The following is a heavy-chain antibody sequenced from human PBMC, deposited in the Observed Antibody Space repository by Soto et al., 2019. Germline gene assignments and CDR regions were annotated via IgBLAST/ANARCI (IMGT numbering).Heavy chain of an antibody. J-gene: IGHJ6*02. CDR3: AKDHGLVRGVRKNGMDV. D-gene: IGHD3-10*01. CDR2: ISGSGGST. CDR1: GFTFISYA. Sequence: WGSLRLSCAASGFTFISYAISCVRHSPWKGLEWVSAISGSGGSTYYADSVKGRFTISRDNSKNTLYLQMNSLRAEDTAVYYCAKDHGLVRGVRKNGMDVWGQGTTVTVSS. V-gene: IGHV3-23*01.